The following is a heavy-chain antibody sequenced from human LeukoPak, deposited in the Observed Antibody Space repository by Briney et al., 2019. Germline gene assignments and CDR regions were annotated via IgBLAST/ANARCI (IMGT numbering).Heavy chain of an antibody. J-gene: IGHJ6*03. CDR2: ISGSGGST. CDR1: GFTFSSYG. V-gene: IGHV3-23*01. Sequence: GGSLRLSCAASGFTFSSYGMSWVRQAPGKGLEWVSAISGSGGSTYYADSVKGRFTISRDNSKNTLYLQMNSLRAEDTAVYYCAKGRNYYYYYMDVWDKGTTVTISS. CDR3: AKGRNYYYYYMDV.